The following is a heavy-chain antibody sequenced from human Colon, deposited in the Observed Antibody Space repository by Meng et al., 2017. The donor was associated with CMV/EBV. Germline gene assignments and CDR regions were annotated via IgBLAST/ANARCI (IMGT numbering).Heavy chain of an antibody. CDR1: GFIFGDYA. CDR3: AKSLVDTAMDLDE. D-gene: IGHD5-18*01. Sequence: GESLKISCAASGFIFGDYAMTWVRQAPGKGLEWVSTIDSSDRTYYADSVKGRFTISRDNSMNTLHLQMNSLRAEDTAVYYCAKSLVDTAMDLDEWSQETLVTVSS. V-gene: IGHV3-23*01. J-gene: IGHJ4*02. CDR2: IDSSDRT.